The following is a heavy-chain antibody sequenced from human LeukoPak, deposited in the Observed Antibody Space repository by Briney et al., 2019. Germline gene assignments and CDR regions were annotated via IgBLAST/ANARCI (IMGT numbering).Heavy chain of an antibody. Sequence: GASVKVSCKASGYTFTGYYMHWVRQAPGQGLESMGWINSLSGATNYGQKFQGRVTMSRDTAINTAYMELTSLTSDDTGVYYCARGRGGATTGLDHWGQGSLVTVSS. D-gene: IGHD1-26*01. CDR1: GYTFTGYY. J-gene: IGHJ4*02. CDR2: INSLSGAT. V-gene: IGHV1-2*02. CDR3: ARGRGGATTGLDH.